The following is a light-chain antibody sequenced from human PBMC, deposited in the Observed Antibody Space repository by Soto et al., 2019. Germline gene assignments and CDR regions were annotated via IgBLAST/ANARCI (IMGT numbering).Light chain of an antibody. CDR1: QSGSSSY. Sequence: EIVLTQSPGTLSLSPGERATLSCRASQSGSSSYLAWYQQKPGQDPRLLIYGASSRATGIPDRFSGSGSGTDFTLTISRLEPEDCAVYYCQQYGSSPWTFCQGTKVEIK. J-gene: IGKJ1*01. V-gene: IGKV3-20*01. CDR3: QQYGSSPWT. CDR2: GAS.